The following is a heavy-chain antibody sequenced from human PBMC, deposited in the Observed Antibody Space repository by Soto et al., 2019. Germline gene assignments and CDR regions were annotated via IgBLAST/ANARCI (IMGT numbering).Heavy chain of an antibody. CDR3: ARDDYYDSSGYHN. Sequence: SETLSLTCAVYGGSFSGYYWSWIRQPPGKGLEWIGEINHSGSTNYNPSLKSRVTISVDTSKNQFSLKLSSVTAADTAVYYCARDDYYDSSGYHNWGQGTLVTLL. CDR1: GGSFSGYY. CDR2: INHSGST. D-gene: IGHD3-22*01. J-gene: IGHJ4*02. V-gene: IGHV4-34*01.